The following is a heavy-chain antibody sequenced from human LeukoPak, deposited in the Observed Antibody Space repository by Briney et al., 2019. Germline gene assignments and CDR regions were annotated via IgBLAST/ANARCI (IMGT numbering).Heavy chain of an antibody. CDR2: ISYDGSNK. V-gene: IGHV3-30-3*01. CDR1: GFTFSSYA. CDR3: AREVYHSSCYYSH. J-gene: IGHJ4*02. Sequence: PGGSLRLCCAASGFTFSSYAMHWVRQAPGKGLEWVAVISYDGSNKYYADSVKGRFTISRDNSKNTLYLQMNSLRAEDTAVYYCAREVYHSSCYYSHWGQGTLVTVSS. D-gene: IGHD3-22*01.